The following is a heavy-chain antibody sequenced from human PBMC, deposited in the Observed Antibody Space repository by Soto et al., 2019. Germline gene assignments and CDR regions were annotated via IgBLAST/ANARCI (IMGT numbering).Heavy chain of an antibody. CDR1: GGSFSGYY. V-gene: IGHV4-34*01. Sequence: SETLSLTCAVYGGSFSGYYLTWIRQPPGKGLEWIGEINDSGGTDYNPSLKSRVTISLDTSKNQLSLKLSSVTAADTAVYYCARGRKGFSSSCYVDWGQGTLVTVYS. D-gene: IGHD6-13*01. J-gene: IGHJ4*02. CDR2: INDSGGT. CDR3: ARGRKGFSSSCYVD.